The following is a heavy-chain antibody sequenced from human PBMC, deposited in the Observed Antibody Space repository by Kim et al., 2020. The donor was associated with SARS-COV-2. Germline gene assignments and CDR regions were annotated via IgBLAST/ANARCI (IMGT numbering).Heavy chain of an antibody. CDR3: ARAPRYYYDSSGYYRGGPDYYYGMDV. CDR2: ISSSGSTI. CDR1: GFTFSDYY. D-gene: IGHD3-22*01. V-gene: IGHV3-11*01. J-gene: IGHJ6*02. Sequence: GGSLRLSCAASGFTFSDYYMSWIRQAPGKGLEWVSYISSSGSTIYYADSVKGRFTISRDNAKNSLYLQMNSLRAEDTAVYYCARAPRYYYDSSGYYRGGPDYYYGMDVWGQGTTVTVSS.